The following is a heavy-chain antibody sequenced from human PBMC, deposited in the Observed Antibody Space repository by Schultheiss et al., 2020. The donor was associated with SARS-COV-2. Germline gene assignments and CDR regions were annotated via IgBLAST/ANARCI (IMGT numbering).Heavy chain of an antibody. CDR2: ISYDGSNK. J-gene: IGHJ6*02. CDR1: GFTFSSYG. V-gene: IGHV3-30*18. CDR3: AKDLKPYDYYYYGMDV. Sequence: GGSLRLSCAASGFTFSSYGMHWVRQAPGKGLEWVAVISYDGSNKYYADSVKGRFTISRDNSKNTLYLQMNSLRAEDTAVYYCAKDLKPYDYYYYGMDVWGQGTTVTVSS. D-gene: IGHD1-14*01.